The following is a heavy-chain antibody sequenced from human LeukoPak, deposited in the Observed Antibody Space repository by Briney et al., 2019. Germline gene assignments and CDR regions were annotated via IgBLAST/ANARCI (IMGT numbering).Heavy chain of an antibody. CDR3: ARLYGTYPGWFDP. CDR1: GFTFSNYA. V-gene: IGHV3-64D*06. J-gene: IGHJ5*02. CDR2: ISSNGGST. Sequence: GGSLRLSCSASGFTFSNYAMHWVRQAPGKGLEYVSAISSNGGSTYYADSVKGRFTISRDNSKNTLYLQMSSLRAEDTAVYYCARLYGTYPGWFDPWGQGTLVTVSS. D-gene: IGHD4-17*01.